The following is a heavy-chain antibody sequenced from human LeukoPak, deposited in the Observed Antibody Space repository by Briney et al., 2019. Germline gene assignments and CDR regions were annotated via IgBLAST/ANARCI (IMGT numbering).Heavy chain of an antibody. J-gene: IGHJ6*02. V-gene: IGHV3-30-3*01. CDR2: ISYDGSNK. CDR1: GFTFSSHA. CDR3: ARDRYDILTGYPKVYGMDV. Sequence: GGSLRLSCAASGFTFSSHAMHWVHPAPGKGLEWVAVISYDGSNKNYADSVKGRFTISRDNSKNTLYLQMNSLRAEDTAVYYCARDRYDILTGYPKVYGMDVWGQGTTVTVSS. D-gene: IGHD3-9*01.